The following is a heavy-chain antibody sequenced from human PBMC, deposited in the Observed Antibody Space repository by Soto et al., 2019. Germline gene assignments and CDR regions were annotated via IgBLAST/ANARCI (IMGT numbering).Heavy chain of an antibody. CDR1: GFTFSSYG. Sequence: QVLLVESGGGVVQPGRSLRLSCAASGFTFSSYGMHWVRQAPGKWLEWVAVIWYDGSNKYYADSVKGRFTISRDNSKNTLYLQMTSLRAEDTAVYSCARHLSATRSGYPQIHWGQGTLVTVSS. CDR3: ARHLSATRSGYPQIH. J-gene: IGHJ4*02. V-gene: IGHV3-33*01. D-gene: IGHD3-3*01. CDR2: IWYDGSNK.